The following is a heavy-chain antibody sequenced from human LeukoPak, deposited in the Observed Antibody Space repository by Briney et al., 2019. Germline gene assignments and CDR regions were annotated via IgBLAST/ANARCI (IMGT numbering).Heavy chain of an antibody. J-gene: IGHJ4*02. CDR1: GYTFTSYD. V-gene: IGHV1-18*01. CDR3: ARDAPIAAAGSFDY. D-gene: IGHD6-13*01. CDR2: ISAYNGNT. Sequence: ASVKVSCKASGYTFTSYDINWVRQAPGQGLEWMGWISAYNGNTNYAQKLQGRVTMTTDTSTSTAYMELRSLRSDDTAVYYCARDAPIAAAGSFDYWGQGTLVTVSS.